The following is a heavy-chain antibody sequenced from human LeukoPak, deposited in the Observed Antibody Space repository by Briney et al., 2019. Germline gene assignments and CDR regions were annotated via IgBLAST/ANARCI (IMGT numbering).Heavy chain of an antibody. V-gene: IGHV1-2*07. CDR2: INPNSGGT. D-gene: IGHD6-25*01. CDR3: ARVAWERLRNYYGMDV. Sequence: GASVKVSCKASGYTFTGYYMHWVRQAPGQGLEWMGWINPNSGGTNYAHKFQGRVTMTRDTSISTAYMELSRLRSDDTAVYYCARVAWERLRNYYGMDVWGQGTTVTVPS. CDR1: GYTFTGYY. J-gene: IGHJ6*02.